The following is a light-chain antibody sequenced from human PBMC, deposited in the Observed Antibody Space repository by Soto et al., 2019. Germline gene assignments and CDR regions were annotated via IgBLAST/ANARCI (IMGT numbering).Light chain of an antibody. V-gene: IGKV1-5*03. CDR1: QRFXSR. Sequence: IQVTQSASTLSASAGDSVTITCRASQRFXSRFAWYQQKPGKAPKVRXDKASSLERGGPSRLSGSGSGTEFTLTISSLQPYDFANYYCQQYKSDPRTFGQGTKVDI. CDR2: KAS. CDR3: QQYKSDPRT. J-gene: IGKJ1*01.